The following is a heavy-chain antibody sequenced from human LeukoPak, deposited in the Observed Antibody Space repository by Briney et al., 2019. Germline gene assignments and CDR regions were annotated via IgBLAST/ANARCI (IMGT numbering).Heavy chain of an antibody. V-gene: IGHV3-21*01. CDR1: GFTFSSYS. Sequence: GGSLRLSCAASGFTFSSYSMNWVRQAPGKGLEWVSSISSSSSYIYYADSVKGRFTISRDNAKNSLYLQMNSLRAEDTAVYYCARDPRLRYFDWLPRGDWFDPWGQGTLVTVSS. CDR3: ARDPRLRYFDWLPRGDWFDP. D-gene: IGHD3-9*01. J-gene: IGHJ5*02. CDR2: ISSSSSYI.